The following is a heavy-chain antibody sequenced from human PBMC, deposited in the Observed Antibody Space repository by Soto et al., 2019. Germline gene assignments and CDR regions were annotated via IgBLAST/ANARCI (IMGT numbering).Heavy chain of an antibody. D-gene: IGHD1-1*01. CDR3: AKAEARYDWNDGMFYYYYMDV. CDR1: GFTFSSYA. CDR2: ISGSGGST. Sequence: EVQLLESGGGLVQPGGSLRLSCAASGFTFSSYAMSWVRQAPGKGLEWVSAISGSGGSTYYADSVKGRFTISRDNSKNTLYLQMNSLRAEDTAVYYCAKAEARYDWNDGMFYYYYMDVWGKGTTVTVSS. V-gene: IGHV3-23*01. J-gene: IGHJ6*03.